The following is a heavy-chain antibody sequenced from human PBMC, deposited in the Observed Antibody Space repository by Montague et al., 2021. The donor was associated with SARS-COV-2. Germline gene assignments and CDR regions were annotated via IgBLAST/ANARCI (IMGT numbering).Heavy chain of an antibody. Sequence: SETLSLTCTVSGLSISSYYWSWIRQPPGKGLEWIGYIYYSGSTNYNPSLKSRVTISVDTSKNQFSLKLSSVTAADTAVYYCARGSGWMGNAFDIWGQGTMVTVSS. CDR1: GLSISSYY. D-gene: IGHD6-19*01. CDR2: IYYSGST. V-gene: IGHV4-59*01. J-gene: IGHJ3*02. CDR3: ARGSGWMGNAFDI.